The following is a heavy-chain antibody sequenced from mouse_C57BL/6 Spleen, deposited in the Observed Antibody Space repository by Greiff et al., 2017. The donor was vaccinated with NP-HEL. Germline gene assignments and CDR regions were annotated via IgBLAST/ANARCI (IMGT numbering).Heavy chain of an antibody. CDR1: GYTFTSYW. D-gene: IGHD2-4*01. CDR2: IYPGSGST. Sequence: QVQLQQPGAELVKPGASVKMSCKASGYTFTSYWITWVKQRPGQGLEWIGDIYPGSGSTNYNEKFKSKATLTVDKSSSTAYMQLSSLTSEDSAVYYCARNYGGYFDVWGTGTTVTVSS. J-gene: IGHJ1*03. V-gene: IGHV1-55*01. CDR3: ARNYGGYFDV.